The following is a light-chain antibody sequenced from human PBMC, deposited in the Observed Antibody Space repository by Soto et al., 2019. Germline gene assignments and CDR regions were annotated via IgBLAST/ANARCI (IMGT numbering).Light chain of an antibody. J-gene: IGKJ4*01. CDR2: DAS. CDR1: PSVSNS. Sequence: ESVLTQSQATLSLSPWERSILSVRASPSVSNSLAWYQHKPGQAPRLLIYDASNRATGVPTRFSGSGSGTDFTLTISSLEPEDFAVYYCQQRNQWPPVTFGGGTKVDIK. V-gene: IGKV3-11*01. CDR3: QQRNQWPPVT.